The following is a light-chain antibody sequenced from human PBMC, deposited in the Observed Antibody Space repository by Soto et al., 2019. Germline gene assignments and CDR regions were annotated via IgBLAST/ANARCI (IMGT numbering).Light chain of an antibody. CDR3: QQSYSTLQT. J-gene: IGKJ4*01. CDR1: QTITKY. Sequence: DIQMTQSPSSLSASVGDRVTITCRASQTITKYLNWYQQKPGKVPKLLIYAASSLQSGVPSRFSGSGSGTDFPLTISSLEPEDFATYYCQQSYSTLQTFGGGTKVEIK. V-gene: IGKV1-39*01. CDR2: AAS.